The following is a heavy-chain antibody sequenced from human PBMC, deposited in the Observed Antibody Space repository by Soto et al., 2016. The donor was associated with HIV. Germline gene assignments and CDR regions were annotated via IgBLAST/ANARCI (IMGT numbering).Heavy chain of an antibody. Sequence: EVQLLESGGGLVQPGGSLRLSCAASGFTFSSYAMSWVRQAPGKGLEWVSAISGSGGSTYYADSVKGRFTISRDNSKNTLYLQMNSLRAEDTAVYYCAKAGEWFGELLNRATRYYFDYWGQGTLVTVSS. J-gene: IGHJ4*02. D-gene: IGHD3-10*01. V-gene: IGHV3-23*01. CDR3: AKAGEWFGELLNRATRYYFDY. CDR1: GFTFSSYA. CDR2: ISGSGGST.